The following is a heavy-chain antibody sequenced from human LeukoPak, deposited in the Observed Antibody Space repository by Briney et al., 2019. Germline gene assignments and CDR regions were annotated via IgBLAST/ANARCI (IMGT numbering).Heavy chain of an antibody. D-gene: IGHD2-15*01. CDR3: ARGRDLGTRDGWYFDY. Sequence: SETLSLTCAVYGGSFSGYYWSWIRQPPGKGLEWIGEINHSGSTNYNPSLKSRVTISVDTSKNQFSLKLSSVTAADTAVYYCARGRDLGTRDGWYFDYWGQGTLVSVSS. J-gene: IGHJ4*02. CDR2: INHSGST. V-gene: IGHV4-34*01. CDR1: GGSFSGYY.